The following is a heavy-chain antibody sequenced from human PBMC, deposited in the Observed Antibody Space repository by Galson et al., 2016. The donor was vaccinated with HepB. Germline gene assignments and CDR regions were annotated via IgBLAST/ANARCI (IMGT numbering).Heavy chain of an antibody. Sequence: SLRLSCAASGFTFSSYEMNWVRQAPGKGLEWVSYIKSRGGSVYYADSVKGRFTTDRDNDKSSLYLQMNSLRADDTAVYFCARGFRSGWGIDYWGQGTLVTVSS. CDR1: GFTFSSYE. CDR2: IKSRGGSV. D-gene: IGHD6-19*01. CDR3: ARGFRSGWGIDY. V-gene: IGHV3-48*03. J-gene: IGHJ4*02.